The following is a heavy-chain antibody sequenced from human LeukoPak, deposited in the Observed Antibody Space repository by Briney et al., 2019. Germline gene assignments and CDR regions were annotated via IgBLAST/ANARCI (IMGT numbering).Heavy chain of an antibody. D-gene: IGHD4-17*01. CDR1: GGSISSSSYY. J-gene: IGHJ4*02. CDR2: IYYSGST. V-gene: IGHV4-39*07. Sequence: PSETLSLTCTVSGGSISSSSYYWGWIRQPPGKGLEWIGSIYYSGSTYYNPSLKSRVTISVDTSKNQFSLKLSSVTTADTAVYYCARDPPRDLRTLPGDYWGQGTLVTVSS. CDR3: ARDPPRDLRTLPGDY.